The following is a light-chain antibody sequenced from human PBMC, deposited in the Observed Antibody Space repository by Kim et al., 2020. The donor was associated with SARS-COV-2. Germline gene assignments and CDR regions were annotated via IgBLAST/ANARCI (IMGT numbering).Light chain of an antibody. J-gene: IGLJ3*02. CDR2: QDS. CDR1: KLGNKY. Sequence: VSPVQTATTTCSGDKLGNKYACWYQQKPGQSPVLVIYQDSKRPSGIPERFSASNSGSTATLTIRGTQTMDEADYYCHTWDSRTGVFGGGTQLTVL. V-gene: IGLV3-1*01. CDR3: HTWDSRTGV.